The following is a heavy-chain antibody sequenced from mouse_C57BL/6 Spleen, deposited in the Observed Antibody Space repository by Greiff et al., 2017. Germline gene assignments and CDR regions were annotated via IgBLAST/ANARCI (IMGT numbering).Heavy chain of an antibody. CDR2: IDPETGGT. Sequence: VQLQQSGAELVRPGASVTLSCKASGYTFTDYEMHWVKQTPVHGLEWIGAIDPETGGTAYNQKFKGKAILTAGKSSSTAYMELRSLTSEDSAVYYCTRRAAQAYFDYGGQGTTLTVSS. CDR3: TRRAAQAYFDY. V-gene: IGHV1-15*01. D-gene: IGHD3-2*02. CDR1: GYTFTDYE. J-gene: IGHJ2*01.